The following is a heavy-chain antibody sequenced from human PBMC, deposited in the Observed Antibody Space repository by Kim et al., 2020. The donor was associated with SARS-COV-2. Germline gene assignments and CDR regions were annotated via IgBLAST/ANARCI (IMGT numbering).Heavy chain of an antibody. J-gene: IGHJ6*02. Sequence: PKSRVTISVDTSKNQFSLKLSSVTAADTAVYYCARRITMVRGVMYYGMDVWGQGTTVTVSS. CDR3: ARRITMVRGVMYYGMDV. V-gene: IGHV4-39*01. D-gene: IGHD3-10*01.